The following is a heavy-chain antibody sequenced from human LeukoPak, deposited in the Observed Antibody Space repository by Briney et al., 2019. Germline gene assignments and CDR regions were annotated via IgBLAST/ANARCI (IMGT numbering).Heavy chain of an antibody. D-gene: IGHD6-13*01. CDR1: GGSISSYC. V-gene: IGHV4-59*01. CDR3: ARGSAAAGYYYYYYGMDV. J-gene: IGHJ6*04. CDR2: IYYSGST. Sequence: SETLSLTCTVSGGSISSYCWSWIRQPPGKGLEWIGYIYYSGSTNYNPSLKSRVTISVDTSKNQFSLKLSSVTAADTAVYYCARGSAAAGYYYYYYGMDVWGKGTTVTVSS.